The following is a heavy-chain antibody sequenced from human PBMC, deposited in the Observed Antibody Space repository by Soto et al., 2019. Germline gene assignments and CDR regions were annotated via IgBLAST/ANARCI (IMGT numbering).Heavy chain of an antibody. CDR2: IRGSGGST. D-gene: IGHD6-19*01. J-gene: IGHJ4*02. CDR1: GFTFTNFA. Sequence: EVQLLESGGTLIQRGGSLRLSCAASGFTFTNFAMSWVRQAPGKGLEWVSIIRGSGGSTDYADSVKGRFTISRDNSKNTLYLQMNSLTAEDTARYYCAKDRGGYSSGWASFDYWGQGTLVTVSS. V-gene: IGHV3-23*01. CDR3: AKDRGGYSSGWASFDY.